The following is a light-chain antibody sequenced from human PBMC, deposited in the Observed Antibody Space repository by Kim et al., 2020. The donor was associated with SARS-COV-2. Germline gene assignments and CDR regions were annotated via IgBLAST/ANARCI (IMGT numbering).Light chain of an antibody. J-gene: IGKJ1*01. Sequence: ATNNCKSSQTILYSSNNKNYLAWYQHKPGQPPKRLMYWASTRETGVPDRFSGSGSGTDFSLTISSLQAEDVAVYYCQQYYGIPRTFGQGTKVEIK. CDR1: QTILYSSNNKNY. V-gene: IGKV4-1*01. CDR2: WAS. CDR3: QQYYGIPRT.